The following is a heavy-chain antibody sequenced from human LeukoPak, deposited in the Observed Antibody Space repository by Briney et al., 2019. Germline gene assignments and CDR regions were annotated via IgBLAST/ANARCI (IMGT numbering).Heavy chain of an antibody. J-gene: IGHJ4*02. V-gene: IGHV3-9*01. CDR2: ISWNSGSI. D-gene: IGHD1-26*01. Sequence: GGSLRLSCAASGFTFDDYAMHWVRQAPGKGLEWVSGISWNSGSIGYADSVKGRFTISRDNAKNTLYLQMNSLRAEDTAVYYCARWTGSGSYFDYWGQGTLVTVSS. CDR1: GFTFDDYA. CDR3: ARWTGSGSYFDY.